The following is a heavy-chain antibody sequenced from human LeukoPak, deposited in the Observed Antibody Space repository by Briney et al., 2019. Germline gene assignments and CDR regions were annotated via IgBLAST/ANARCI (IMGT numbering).Heavy chain of an antibody. J-gene: IGHJ4*02. CDR2: IYYSGST. D-gene: IGHD2-2*01. CDR3: AGRGYQLLWPLFY. V-gene: IGHV4-59*01. CDR1: GGSISSYY. Sequence: PSETLSLTCTVSGGSISSYYWSWIRQPPGKGLEWIGYIYYSGSTNYNPSLKSRVTISVDTSKNQFSLKLSSVTAADTAVYYCAGRGYQLLWPLFYWGQGTLVTVSS.